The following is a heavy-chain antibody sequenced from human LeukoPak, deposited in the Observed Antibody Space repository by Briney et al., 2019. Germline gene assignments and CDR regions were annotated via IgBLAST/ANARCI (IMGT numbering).Heavy chain of an antibody. V-gene: IGHV4-34*01. J-gene: IGHJ3*02. CDR2: INHSGST. CDR3: ARIPPRSYCSGGSCYRNAFDI. CDR1: GGSFSSYY. Sequence: SETLSLTCAVYGGSFSSYYWSWIRQPPGKGLEWIGEINHSGSTNYNPSLKSRVTISVDPSMNQFSLKLGSVTAADTVVYYCARIPPRSYCSGGSCYRNAFDIWGQGTMVTVSS. D-gene: IGHD2-15*01.